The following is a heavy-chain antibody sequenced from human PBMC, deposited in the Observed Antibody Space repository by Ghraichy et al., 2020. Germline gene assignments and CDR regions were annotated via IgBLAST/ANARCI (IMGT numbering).Heavy chain of an antibody. J-gene: IGHJ4*02. CDR3: VKDWGNYGSGCEDYFDY. CDR1: GFSFSNFA. D-gene: IGHD3-10*01. V-gene: IGHV3-23*01. Sequence: GGSLRLSCAASGFSFSNFAMTWVRQAPGKGLEWVSTITGRSDTTYYADSVKGRFTISRDNSRSTLYVQMSSLRADDTAIYYCVKDWGNYGSGCEDYFDYWGQGTLVTVSS. CDR2: ITGRSDTT.